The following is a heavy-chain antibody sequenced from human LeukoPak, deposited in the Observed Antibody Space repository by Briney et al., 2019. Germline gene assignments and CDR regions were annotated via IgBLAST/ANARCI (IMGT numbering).Heavy chain of an antibody. CDR1: GDSVSSNSAA. D-gene: IGHD6-19*01. Sequence: SETLSLTCVISGDSVSSNSAAWNWIRQSPSRGLEWLGRTYHRSEWYNGYAVSVKSRISINADTSKNQVSLQLNSVTPEDTAVYYCARDTGWDNWFDPWGQGTLVTVSS. CDR3: ARDTGWDNWFDP. V-gene: IGHV6-1*01. J-gene: IGHJ5*02. CDR2: TYHRSEWYN.